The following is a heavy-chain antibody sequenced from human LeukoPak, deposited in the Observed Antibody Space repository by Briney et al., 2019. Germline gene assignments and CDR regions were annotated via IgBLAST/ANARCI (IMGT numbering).Heavy chain of an antibody. V-gene: IGHV3-74*01. CDR3: ARDGWRGGIYYMDD. Sequence: GGSLRLSCAASGFTFSSYWMHWVRQAPGKGLVWVSRTNSDGSSTIYADSVKGRFTISRDNAKNTLYLQMNSLRAEDTAVYYCARDGWRGGIYYMDDWGQGTLVTVSS. CDR1: GFTFSSYW. D-gene: IGHD3-10*01. J-gene: IGHJ4*02. CDR2: TNSDGSST.